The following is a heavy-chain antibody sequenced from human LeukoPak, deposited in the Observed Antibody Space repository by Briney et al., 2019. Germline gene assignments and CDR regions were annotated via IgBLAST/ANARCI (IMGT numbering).Heavy chain of an antibody. D-gene: IGHD6-13*01. J-gene: IGHJ2*01. CDR3: ARVYYSSSYDYWYFDL. Sequence: PSETLSLTCTVSGVSISSSNSYWSWIRQPPGKGLEWIGYKDYSGSTNYNRSLKSRVTISVDTSKNQFSLKLSSVTAADTAVYYCARVYYSSSYDYWYFDLWGRGTLVTVSS. CDR1: GVSISSSNSY. CDR2: KDYSGST. V-gene: IGHV4-61*01.